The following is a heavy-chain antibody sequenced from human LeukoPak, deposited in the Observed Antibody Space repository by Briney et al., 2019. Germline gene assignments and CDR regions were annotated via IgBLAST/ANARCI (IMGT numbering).Heavy chain of an antibody. CDR2: ISGSGGTT. J-gene: IGHJ4*02. CDR3: ATYYYDSSGCKD. CDR1: GFTFSNYA. V-gene: IGHV3-23*01. D-gene: IGHD3-22*01. Sequence: GGSLRLSCAAFGFTFSNYAMSWVRQAPGKGLEWVSVISGSGGTTKYADSVKGRFTISRDNSKNTLYLQMNSLRAEDTAVYYCATYYYDSSGCKDWGQGTLVTVSS.